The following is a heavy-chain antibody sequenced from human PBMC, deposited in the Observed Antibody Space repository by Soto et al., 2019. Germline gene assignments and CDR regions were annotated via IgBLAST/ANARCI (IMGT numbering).Heavy chain of an antibody. CDR3: ARGRYSGNDMPDTYYYYIYGMKV. D-gene: IGHD5-12*01. CDR1: GGTFSSHG. J-gene: IGHJ6*02. CDR2: IVPIFGTA. V-gene: IGHV1-69*12. Sequence: QVHLVQSGAEVKKPGSSVKVSCKASGGTFSSHGISWVRQAPGQGLEWMGGIVPIFGTADDAQRFRGRFTITADESTSTAYMELSSLRPEDTAVYYCARGRYSGNDMPDTYYYYIYGMKVWGQGTTVTVSS.